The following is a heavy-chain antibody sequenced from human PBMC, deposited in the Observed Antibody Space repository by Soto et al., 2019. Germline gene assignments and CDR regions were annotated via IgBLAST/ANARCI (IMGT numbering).Heavy chain of an antibody. CDR1: GFTFNSYA. J-gene: IGHJ6*02. CDR3: AKALGSGSYIPPGYYYYYGMDV. D-gene: IGHD1-26*01. V-gene: IGHV3-23*01. CDR2: ISGSGGST. Sequence: GGSLRLSCAASGFTFNSYAMSWVRQAPGKGLEWVSAISGSGGSTYYADSVKGRFTISRDNSKNTLYLQMNSLRAEDTAVYYCAKALGSGSYIPPGYYYYYGMDVWGQGTTVTVSS.